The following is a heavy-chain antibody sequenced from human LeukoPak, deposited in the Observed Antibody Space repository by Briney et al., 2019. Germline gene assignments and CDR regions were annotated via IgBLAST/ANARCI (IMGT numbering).Heavy chain of an antibody. Sequence: GGSLRLSCAASGFTFSNHAMHWVRQAPGKGLEWVTLVWYDGNRKYYADSVKGRFTISRDNSKNTLYLQMGSLRAEDMAVYYCARGSSSWSGQFDYWGQGTLVTVSS. V-gene: IGHV3-30*02. CDR1: GFTFSNHA. CDR3: ARGSSSWSGQFDY. CDR2: VWYDGNRK. D-gene: IGHD6-13*01. J-gene: IGHJ4*02.